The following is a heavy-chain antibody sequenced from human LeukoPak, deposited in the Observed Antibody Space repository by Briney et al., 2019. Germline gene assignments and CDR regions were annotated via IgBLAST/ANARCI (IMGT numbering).Heavy chain of an antibody. D-gene: IGHD1-14*01. J-gene: IGHJ1*01. V-gene: IGHV3-23*01. CDR3: AKGRTDSRALAAEYFQD. Sequence: GGSLRLSCAASGFTFDNYAMSWVRQAPGKGLGWVSSISGNGGSTYYSEFVSGRFTVSRDSSKNTLYLQMNGLSVDDTAIYYCAKGRTDSRALAAEYFQDWGQGTLVVVSS. CDR2: ISGNGGST. CDR1: GFTFDNYA.